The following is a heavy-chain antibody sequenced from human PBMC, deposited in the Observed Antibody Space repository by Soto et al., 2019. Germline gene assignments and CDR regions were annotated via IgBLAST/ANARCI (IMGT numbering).Heavy chain of an antibody. CDR3: ARLLAEYSASVGP. D-gene: IGHD6-6*01. CDR1: GYSFASYW. J-gene: IGHJ5*02. Sequence: GESLKISCKGSGYSFASYWIDWVRQMPGKGLEWMGIIHPGDSDTRYSPSFRGQVTISADKSASRAYLQWSSLEASDTAIYYCARLLAEYSASVGPWGQGTLVTFSS. CDR2: IHPGDSDT. V-gene: IGHV5-51*01.